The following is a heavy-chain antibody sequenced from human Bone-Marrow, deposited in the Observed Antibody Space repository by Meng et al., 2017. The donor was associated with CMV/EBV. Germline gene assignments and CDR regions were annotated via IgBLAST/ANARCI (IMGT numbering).Heavy chain of an antibody. Sequence: QIPLKESGPTLANTTQSLTLTFPFSWFSLSTRGVREGGIREPPGKALEWLAHIYWDDDKRYSPSLKSRLTITKDTSKNQVVLTMTNMDPVDTATYYCAHSYGDYAGDYWGQGNLVTVSS. V-gene: IGHV2-5*02. CDR2: IYWDDDK. CDR1: WFSLSTRGVR. CDR3: AHSYGDYAGDY. J-gene: IGHJ4*02. D-gene: IGHD4-17*01.